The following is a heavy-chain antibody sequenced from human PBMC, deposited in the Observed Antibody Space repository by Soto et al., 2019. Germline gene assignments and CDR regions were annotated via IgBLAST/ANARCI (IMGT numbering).Heavy chain of an antibody. CDR3: AKDGDYKYYFHL. V-gene: IGHV4-59*01. CDR2: IYDSGST. J-gene: IGHJ4*01. Sequence: SETLSLTCIVSGDSIMNYYWNWVRQPPGKPPEWIGYIYDSGSTSYNPSLKSRVTISIDTSKNQFSLRLSSVTASDTAFYYCAKDGDYKYYFHLWGQGTLVTVSS. D-gene: IGHD4-17*01. CDR1: GDSIMNYY.